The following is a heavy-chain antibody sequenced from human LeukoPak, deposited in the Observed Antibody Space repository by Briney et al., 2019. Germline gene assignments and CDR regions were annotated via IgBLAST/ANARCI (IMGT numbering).Heavy chain of an antibody. J-gene: IGHJ4*02. D-gene: IGHD1-7*01. CDR1: GGSISSSSYY. Sequence: SETLSLTCTVSGGSISSSSYYWGWIRQPPGKGLEWIGSIYYSGSTYYNPSLKSRVTISVDTSKNQFSLKLSSVTAADTAVYYCARGNWNYRRDFDYWGQGTLVTVSS. CDR2: IYYSGST. V-gene: IGHV4-39*07. CDR3: ARGNWNYRRDFDY.